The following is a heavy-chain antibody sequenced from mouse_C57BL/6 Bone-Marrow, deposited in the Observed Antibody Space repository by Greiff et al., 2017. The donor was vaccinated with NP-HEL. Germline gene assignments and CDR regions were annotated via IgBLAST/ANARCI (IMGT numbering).Heavy chain of an antibody. J-gene: IGHJ3*01. V-gene: IGHV3-6*01. D-gene: IGHD1-1*01. Sequence: ESGPGLVKPSQSLSLTCSVTGYSIISGYYWNWIRQFPGNKLEWMAYISYDGSNNYNPSLKNRISITRDISKNPFFLKLTSVTTEDTATYYCAREGGYYGSPFAYWGQGTLVTVSA. CDR2: ISYDGSN. CDR1: GYSIISGYY. CDR3: AREGGYYGSPFAY.